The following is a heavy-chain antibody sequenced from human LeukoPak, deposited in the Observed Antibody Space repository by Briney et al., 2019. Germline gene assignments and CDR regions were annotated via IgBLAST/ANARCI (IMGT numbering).Heavy chain of an antibody. Sequence: GESLKISCKGSGYSFTSYWIGWVRQMPGKGLEWTGIIYPGDSDTRYSPSFQGQVTISADKSISTAYLQWSSLKASDTAMYYCARHGSDFWSGYYQTSYYYYYMDVWGKGTTVTVSS. CDR1: GYSFTSYW. V-gene: IGHV5-51*01. CDR3: ARHGSDFWSGYYQTSYYYYYMDV. D-gene: IGHD3-3*01. CDR2: IYPGDSDT. J-gene: IGHJ6*03.